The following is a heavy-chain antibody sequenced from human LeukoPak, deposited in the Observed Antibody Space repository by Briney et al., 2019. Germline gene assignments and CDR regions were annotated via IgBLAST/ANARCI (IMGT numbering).Heavy chain of an antibody. CDR1: GGSISSSSYY. CDR3: ARQPQDEAGGGDAFDI. J-gene: IGHJ3*02. D-gene: IGHD3-16*01. CDR2: IYYSGST. V-gene: IGHV4-39*01. Sequence: SETLSLTCTVSGGSISSSSYYWGWIRQPPGKGLEWIGSIYYSGSTYYNPSLKSRVIISVDTSKNQFSLKLSSVTAAYTAVYYCARQPQDEAGGGDAFDIWGQGTMVTVSS.